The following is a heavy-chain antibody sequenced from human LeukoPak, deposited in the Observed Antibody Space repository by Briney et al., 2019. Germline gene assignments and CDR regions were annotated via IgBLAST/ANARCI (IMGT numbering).Heavy chain of an antibody. V-gene: IGHV1-3*01. D-gene: IGHD2-2*01. J-gene: IGHJ6*04. CDR2: INAGNGNT. CDR1: RYTFTSYA. Sequence: ASAKASCQSSRYTFTSYALHWVRQAPRQGRKWMGWINAGNGNTKYSQQSQGRGTITRDTSAITAYMELRSLRSEDRAVYCCARVVVPAAMAYYDGMDVWGKGATVTVSS. CDR3: ARVVVPAAMAYYDGMDV.